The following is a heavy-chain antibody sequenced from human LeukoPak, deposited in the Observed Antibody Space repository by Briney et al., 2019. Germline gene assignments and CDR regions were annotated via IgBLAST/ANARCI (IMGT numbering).Heavy chain of an antibody. D-gene: IGHD3-10*01. CDR1: GFPFMAYS. CDR3: VRGDGWFGELLDFDN. J-gene: IGHJ4*02. V-gene: IGHV3-48*02. CDR2: ISSSSSTI. Sequence: GGSLRLSCAASGFPFMAYSMNWVRQAPGKGREWVSHISSSSSTIYYADSGKGRFTISRDNAKNSLHLQMNSLRDEDTAVYYCVRGDGWFGELLDFDNWGQGTLVTVSP.